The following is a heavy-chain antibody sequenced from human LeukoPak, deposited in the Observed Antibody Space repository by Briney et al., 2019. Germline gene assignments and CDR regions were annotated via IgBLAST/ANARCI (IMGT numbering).Heavy chain of an antibody. CDR3: ARAPEWLIFDY. J-gene: IGHJ4*02. Sequence: PGGSLRLSCAASGFTFSSYGMHWVRQAPGKGLEWVAAISYDGSNKYYADSVKGRFTISRHNSKNTLYLQMNSPRAEDTAVYYCARAPEWLIFDYWGQGTLVTVSS. CDR2: ISYDGSNK. CDR1: GFTFSSYG. D-gene: IGHD6-19*01. V-gene: IGHV3-30*03.